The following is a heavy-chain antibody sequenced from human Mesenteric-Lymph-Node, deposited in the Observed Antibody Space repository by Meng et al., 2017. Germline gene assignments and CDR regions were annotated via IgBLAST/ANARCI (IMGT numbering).Heavy chain of an antibody. CDR3: ARAEQWLGY. Sequence: QVHLVESGGGLVQPGGSLRLSCAASGFSFSDFYMSWVRQAPGKGLEWVSYISSGGGTIYYADSVKGRFTTSRDNAKNSLYLQMNSLRADDTAVYYCARAEQWLGYWGQGALVTVSS. J-gene: IGHJ4*02. CDR1: GFSFSDFY. V-gene: IGHV3-11*01. D-gene: IGHD6-19*01. CDR2: ISSGGGTI.